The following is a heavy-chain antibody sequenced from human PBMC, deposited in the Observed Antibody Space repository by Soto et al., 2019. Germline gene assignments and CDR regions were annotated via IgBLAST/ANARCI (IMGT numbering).Heavy chain of an antibody. V-gene: IGHV3-33*01. CDR1: GFTFSSYG. D-gene: IGHD4-17*01. J-gene: IGHJ4*02. CDR2: IWYDGSNK. Sequence: QVQLVESGGGVVQPGRSLRLSCAASGFTFSSYGMHWVRQAPGKGLEWVAVIWYDGSNKYYADSVKGRFTISRDNSKNTLYLQMNSLRAEDTAVYYCAIDRGGDYVDYFDYWGQGTLVTVSS. CDR3: AIDRGGDYVDYFDY.